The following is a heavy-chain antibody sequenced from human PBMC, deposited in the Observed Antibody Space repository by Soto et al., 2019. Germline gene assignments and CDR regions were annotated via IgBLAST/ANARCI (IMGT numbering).Heavy chain of an antibody. CDR3: AKDFATFLGSYYMDV. Sequence: GGSLRLSCAASGFTFSSYGMHWVRQAPGKGLEWVAVISYDGSNKYYADSVKGRFTISRDNSKNTLYLQMNSLRAEDTAVYYCAKDFATFLGSYYMDVWGKGTTVTVSS. V-gene: IGHV3-30*18. J-gene: IGHJ6*03. CDR2: ISYDGSNK. CDR1: GFTFSSYG. D-gene: IGHD3-10*01.